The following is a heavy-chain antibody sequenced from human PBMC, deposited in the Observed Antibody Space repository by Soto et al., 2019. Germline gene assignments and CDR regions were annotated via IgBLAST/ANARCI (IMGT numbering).Heavy chain of an antibody. CDR1: GYIFTSYW. V-gene: IGHV5-51*01. Sequence: PGESLKISCKGSGYIFTSYWIGWVRQMPGKGLEWMGIIYPGDSDTRYSPSFQGQVTISADKSISTAYLQWSSLKASDTAMYYCARLLAVEYNSSSTPMDVWGQGTTVTVSS. D-gene: IGHD6-6*01. CDR2: IYPGDSDT. CDR3: ARLLAVEYNSSSTPMDV. J-gene: IGHJ6*02.